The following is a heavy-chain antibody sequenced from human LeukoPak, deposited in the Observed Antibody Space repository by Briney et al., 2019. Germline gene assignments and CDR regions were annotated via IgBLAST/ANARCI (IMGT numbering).Heavy chain of an antibody. CDR1: GFTFSSYG. V-gene: IGHV3-23*01. CDR3: AKVSYYYDSSGYYFWEGYYYYYMDV. J-gene: IGHJ6*03. D-gene: IGHD3-22*01. CDR2: ISGSGGST. Sequence: PGGSLRLSCAASGFTFSSYGMSWVRQAPGKGLEWVSAISGSGGSTNYADSVKGRFTISRDNSKNTLYLQMNSLRAEDTAVYYCAKVSYYYDSSGYYFWEGYYYYYMDVWGKGTTVTISS.